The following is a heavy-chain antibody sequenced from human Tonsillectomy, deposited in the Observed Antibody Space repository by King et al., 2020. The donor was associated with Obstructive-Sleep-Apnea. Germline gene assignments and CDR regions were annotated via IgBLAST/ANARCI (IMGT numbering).Heavy chain of an antibody. J-gene: IGHJ4*02. CDR3: ARGYDILTGYYFDFDY. V-gene: IGHV3-30*03. CDR2: ISYDGSNK. D-gene: IGHD3-9*01. Sequence: VQLVESGGGVVQPGRSLRLSCAASGFTFSNYGMHWVRQAPGKGLEWVAVISYDGSNKYYADSVKGRFTISRDNSKNTLYLQMNSLRAEATALYYCARGYDILTGYYFDFDYWGQVTLATVSS. CDR1: GFTFSNYG.